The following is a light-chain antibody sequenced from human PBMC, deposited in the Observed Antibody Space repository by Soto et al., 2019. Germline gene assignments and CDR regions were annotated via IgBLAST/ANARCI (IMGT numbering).Light chain of an antibody. CDR3: MQALQNPLT. V-gene: IGKV2-28*01. J-gene: IGKJ4*01. CDR1: QSLLHNSGNNY. Sequence: DLVLTQSPLSLPVTPGEPASISCRSSQSLLHNSGNNYLDWYLQRPGQSPQLLIYLGSNRASGVPDRFSGSGSGTDFTLKISRVEAEDAGVYYCMQALQNPLTFGGGTKVEIK. CDR2: LGS.